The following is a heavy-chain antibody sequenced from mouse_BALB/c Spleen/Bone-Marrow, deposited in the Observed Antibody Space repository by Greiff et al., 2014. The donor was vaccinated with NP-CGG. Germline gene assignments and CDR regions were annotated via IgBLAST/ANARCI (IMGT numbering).Heavy chain of an antibody. CDR3: TRVGAAPTPFDH. Sequence: QVTLKECGPGILQPSQTLSLTCSFSGFSLSTSGISVGWIRQPSGKGLEWLAHIWWDDDKRYNPALKSRLAISKDTSSNQVFLKIASVDTADSATYYCTRVGAAPTPFDHWGQGTTLTVSS. V-gene: IGHV8-8*01. D-gene: IGHD2-10*01. J-gene: IGHJ2*01. CDR2: IWWDDDK. CDR1: GFSLSTSGIS.